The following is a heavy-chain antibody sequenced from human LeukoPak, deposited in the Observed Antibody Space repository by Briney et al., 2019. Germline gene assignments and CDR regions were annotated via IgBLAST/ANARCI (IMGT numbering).Heavy chain of an antibody. CDR3: ARGDYVDY. D-gene: IGHD3-16*01. CDR1: GFTFSTYD. Sequence: GGSLRLSCTASGFTFSTYDMNLVRQTPGKGLEWLSYISSSSTTVHYADSVKGRFTTSRDNARNSLYLQMNSLRAEDTAVYYCARGDYVDYWGQGTLVTVSS. V-gene: IGHV3-48*03. J-gene: IGHJ4*02. CDR2: ISSSSTTV.